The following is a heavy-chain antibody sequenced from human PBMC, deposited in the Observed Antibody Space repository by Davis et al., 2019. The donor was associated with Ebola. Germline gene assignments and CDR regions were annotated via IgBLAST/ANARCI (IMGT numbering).Heavy chain of an antibody. J-gene: IGHJ5*01. Sequence: MPSETLSLTCTVSGGSVSSGSYYWSWIRQPPGKGLEWIGEINHNGDTNYNPSLRSRVAISVDSSKNQFSLEINSVTAADTATYYCARTTKTNIEDSGLGYNSFDSWGQGVLVSVSS. CDR3: ARTTKTNIEDSGLGYNSFDS. CDR2: INHNGDT. CDR1: GGSVSSGSYY. V-gene: IGHV4-39*07. D-gene: IGHD4-17*01.